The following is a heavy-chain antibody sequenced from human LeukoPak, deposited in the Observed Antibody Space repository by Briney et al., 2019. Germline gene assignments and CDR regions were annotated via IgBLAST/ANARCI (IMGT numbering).Heavy chain of an antibody. D-gene: IGHD3-10*01. J-gene: IGHJ4*02. CDR1: GFTFSSYS. CDR2: ISSSSSYI. V-gene: IGHV3-21*01. CDR3: ASWLLRFGEVVYY. Sequence: GGSLRLSCAASGFTFSSYSMNWVRQAPGKGLEWVSSISSSSSYIYYADSVKGRFTISRDNAKNSLYLQMNSLRAEDTAVYYCASWLLRFGEVVYYWGQGTLVTVSS.